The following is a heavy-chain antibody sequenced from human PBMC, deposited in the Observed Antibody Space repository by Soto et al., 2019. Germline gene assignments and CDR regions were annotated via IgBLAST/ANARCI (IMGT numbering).Heavy chain of an antibody. J-gene: IGHJ3*02. CDR1: GYTFTSYA. D-gene: IGHD3-3*01. Sequence: ASVKVSCKASGYTFTSYAMHWVRQAPGQRLEWMGWINAGNGNTKYSQKFQGRVTITRDTSASTAYMELSSLRSEDTAVYYCAREGRITIFGVVNDAFHICGQGTLVTV. CDR2: INAGNGNT. V-gene: IGHV1-3*01. CDR3: AREGRITIFGVVNDAFHI.